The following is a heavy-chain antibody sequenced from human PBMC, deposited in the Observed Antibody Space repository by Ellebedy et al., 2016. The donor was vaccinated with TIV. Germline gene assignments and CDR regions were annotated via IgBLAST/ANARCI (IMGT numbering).Heavy chain of an antibody. Sequence: SETLSLTXAVYGGSFSGYYWGWIRQPPGKGLEWIGSIYYSGSTYYNPSLKSRVTISVDTSKNQFSLKLSSVTAADTAVYYCAREDSGSYYPPDAFDIWGQGTMVTVSS. D-gene: IGHD1-26*01. J-gene: IGHJ3*02. V-gene: IGHV4-34*01. CDR1: GGSFSGYY. CDR2: IYYSGST. CDR3: AREDSGSYYPPDAFDI.